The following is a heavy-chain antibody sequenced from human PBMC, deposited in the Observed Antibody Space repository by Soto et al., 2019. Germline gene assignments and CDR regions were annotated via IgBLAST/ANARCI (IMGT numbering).Heavy chain of an antibody. J-gene: IGHJ6*02. CDR3: TRTAPTIDV. D-gene: IGHD1-1*01. Sequence: QVQLVQSGAEVKKPGASVKVSCKASGYTFTSYGISWVRQAPGQGLEWMGWISAYNGNTKYAQKLQGRVTMTTHTSTSTANMELRSLDSYITALYHCTRTAPTIDVWGQGTTATVSS. CDR1: GYTFTSYG. V-gene: IGHV1-18*01. CDR2: ISAYNGNT.